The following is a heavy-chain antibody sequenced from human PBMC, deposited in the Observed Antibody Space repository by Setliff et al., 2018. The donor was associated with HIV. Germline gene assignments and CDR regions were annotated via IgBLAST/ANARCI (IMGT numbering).Heavy chain of an antibody. Sequence: GGSLRLSCVASRFTFNDYWMSWVRQAPGKELEWVANIDRDGSETNYVDSVKGRFTIFRDNAKSSMYLQMNSLRVEDTAIYYCARKFRPGHGVDVWGQGTTVTVSS. CDR1: RFTFNDYW. D-gene: IGHD3-10*01. CDR2: IDRDGSET. J-gene: IGHJ6*02. CDR3: ARKFRPGHGVDV. V-gene: IGHV3-7*01.